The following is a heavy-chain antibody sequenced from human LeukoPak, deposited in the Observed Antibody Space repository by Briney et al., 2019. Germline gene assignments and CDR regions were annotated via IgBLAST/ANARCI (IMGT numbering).Heavy chain of an antibody. CDR1: GGSMSSYY. Sequence: PSETLSLTCSVSGGSMSSYYWTWIRQPAGKGLEWIGRIHGSGISNYNPSLKSRVTMSLDTSKNEFSLKLSSVTAADTAVYYCARDGYGSGRLPGDWGQGTLVTVSS. CDR2: IHGSGIS. CDR3: ARDGYGSGRLPGD. J-gene: IGHJ4*02. D-gene: IGHD3-10*01. V-gene: IGHV4-4*07.